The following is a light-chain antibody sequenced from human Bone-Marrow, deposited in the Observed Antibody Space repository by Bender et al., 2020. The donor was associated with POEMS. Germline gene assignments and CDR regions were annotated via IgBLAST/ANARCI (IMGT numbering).Light chain of an antibody. Sequence: QSALTQPASVSGFPGQSITISCTGTSADIGSYNLVSWYQQLPGKAPKLIIYEGSKRPSGVSDRFSGSKSGNTASLTISWLQAEDEAHYYCCSYAGATSWVFGGGTKLTVL. CDR3: CSYAGATSWV. V-gene: IGLV2-23*01. J-gene: IGLJ3*02. CDR1: SADIGSYNL. CDR2: EGS.